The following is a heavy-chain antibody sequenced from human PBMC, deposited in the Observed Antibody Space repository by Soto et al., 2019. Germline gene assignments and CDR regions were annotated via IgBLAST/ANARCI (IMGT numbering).Heavy chain of an antibody. Sequence: PGGTLRLSCSASGFTFSSYSMNWVRQAPGKGLEWVSSISGSSSYIYYADSVKGRFTISRDNAKNSLYLQMNSLRAEDTAVYYCAGDITMVRGVISRAYYYGMDVWGQGTTVTVSS. D-gene: IGHD3-10*01. CDR3: AGDITMVRGVISRAYYYGMDV. CDR2: ISGSSSYI. CDR1: GFTFSSYS. V-gene: IGHV3-21*01. J-gene: IGHJ6*02.